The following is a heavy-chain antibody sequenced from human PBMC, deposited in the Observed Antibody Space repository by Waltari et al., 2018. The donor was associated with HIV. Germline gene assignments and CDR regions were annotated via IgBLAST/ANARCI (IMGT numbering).Heavy chain of an antibody. CDR2: IISNSGAI. CDR1: GFTFHEHA. D-gene: IGHD4-17*01. CDR3: AKGPDYGGYSYYSYGLDV. V-gene: IGHV3-9*01. Sequence: EVQLVESGGGLVQSGRSLRLSCVASGFTFHEHAMHLVRQAPGKGLEWVSGIISNSGAIAYVDSVKGRFTISRDNAKNSLYLQMNRLRPEDTALYFCAKGPDYGGYSYYSYGLDVWGPGTTVTVS. J-gene: IGHJ6*02.